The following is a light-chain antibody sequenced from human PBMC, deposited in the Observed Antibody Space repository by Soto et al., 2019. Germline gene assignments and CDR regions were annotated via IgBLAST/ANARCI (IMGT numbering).Light chain of an antibody. J-gene: IGKJ5*01. CDR3: MQAMQTPIT. Sequence: DIVMTQSPLSLPVTPGEPASISCRSSQSLLHKNGYNYLEWYLQKPGHTPQLEIYLSSKRAYGVPERFSGSGSGTDFTLKIRRVEAEDFGVYYCMQAMQTPITLGKGTRLESK. CDR1: QSLLHKNGYNY. V-gene: IGKV2-28*01. CDR2: LSS.